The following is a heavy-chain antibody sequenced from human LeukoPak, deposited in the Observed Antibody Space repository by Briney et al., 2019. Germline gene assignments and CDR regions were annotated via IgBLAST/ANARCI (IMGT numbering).Heavy chain of an antibody. Sequence: GGSLRLSCAASGFTFSSYAMSWVRQAPGKGLEWVSAISGSGGSTYYADSVKGRSTISRDNSKNTLYLQMNSLRAEDTAVYYCAKDPLLRYFDWSETYYFDYWGQGTLVTVSS. CDR3: AKDPLLRYFDWSETYYFDY. CDR1: GFTFSSYA. V-gene: IGHV3-23*01. J-gene: IGHJ4*02. CDR2: ISGSGGST. D-gene: IGHD3-9*01.